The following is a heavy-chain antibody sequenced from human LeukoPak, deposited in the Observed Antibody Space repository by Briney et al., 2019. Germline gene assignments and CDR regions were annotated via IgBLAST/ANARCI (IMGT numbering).Heavy chain of an antibody. J-gene: IGHJ6*03. Sequence: GGSLRLSCTASGFTFGGYAMSWVRQAPGKGLEWVGFIRSKAYGGTTEYAASVKGRFTISRDDSKSIAYLQMNSLKTEDTAVYYCARNYIAVAGTVSRRYYYYYYMDVWGKGTTVTISS. CDR1: GFTFGGYA. D-gene: IGHD6-19*01. V-gene: IGHV3-49*04. CDR3: ARNYIAVAGTVSRRYYYYYYMDV. CDR2: IRSKAYGGTT.